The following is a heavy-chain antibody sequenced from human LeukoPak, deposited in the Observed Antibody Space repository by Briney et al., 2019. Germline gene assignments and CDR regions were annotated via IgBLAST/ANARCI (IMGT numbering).Heavy chain of an antibody. J-gene: IGHJ1*01. V-gene: IGHV3-23*01. Sequence: GGSLRLSCAASGFTFNDCSMNWVRQAPGKGLEWVSAISGSGGSTYYADSVKGRFTISRDNSKNTLYLQMNSLRAEDTAVYYCAKEGYCSSTSCYDKYFQHWGQGTLVTVSS. CDR3: AKEGYCSSTSCYDKYFQH. D-gene: IGHD2-2*01. CDR1: GFTFNDCS. CDR2: ISGSGGST.